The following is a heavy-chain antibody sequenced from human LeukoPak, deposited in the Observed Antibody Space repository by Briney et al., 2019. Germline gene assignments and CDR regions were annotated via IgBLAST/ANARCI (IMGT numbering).Heavy chain of an antibody. CDR1: GYTFTGYY. D-gene: IGHD6-19*01. V-gene: IGHV1-2*02. Sequence: ASVKVSCKASGYTFTGYYMHWVRQAPGQGLEGMGWINPNSGGTNYAQKFQGRVTMTRDTSISTAYMELSRLRSDDTAVYYCAPRIAVAGSDFDYWGQGTLVTVSS. CDR2: INPNSGGT. CDR3: APRIAVAGSDFDY. J-gene: IGHJ4*02.